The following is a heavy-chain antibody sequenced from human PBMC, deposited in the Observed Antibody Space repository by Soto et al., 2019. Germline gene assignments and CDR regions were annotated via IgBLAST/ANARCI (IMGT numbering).Heavy chain of an antibody. D-gene: IGHD2-2*01. Sequence: GGSLRLSCAASGFTFSNAWMNWVRQAPGKGLEWVGRIKSKTDGGTTDYAAPVKGRFTISRDDSKNTLYLQMNSLKTEDTAVYYCTTDIPRDCSSTSCYRTTFYYYYYGMDVWGQGTTVTVSS. J-gene: IGHJ6*02. CDR1: GFTFSNAW. CDR2: IKSKTDGGTT. V-gene: IGHV3-15*07. CDR3: TTDIPRDCSSTSCYRTTFYYYYYGMDV.